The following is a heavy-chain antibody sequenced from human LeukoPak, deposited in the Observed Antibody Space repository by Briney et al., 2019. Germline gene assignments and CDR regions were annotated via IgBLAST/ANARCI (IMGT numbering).Heavy chain of an antibody. Sequence: SETLSLTCTVSGGSISSGGYYWSWIRQHPGKGLEWIGYIYYSGSTYYNPALKSRVTISVDTSNNQFSLKLSSVTAADTAVYYCARDHFYGSGNPYYYYGVVVWGQGTPVTVSS. CDR1: GGSISSGGYY. D-gene: IGHD3-10*01. V-gene: IGHV4-31*03. CDR2: IYYSGST. CDR3: ARDHFYGSGNPYYYYGVVV. J-gene: IGHJ6*02.